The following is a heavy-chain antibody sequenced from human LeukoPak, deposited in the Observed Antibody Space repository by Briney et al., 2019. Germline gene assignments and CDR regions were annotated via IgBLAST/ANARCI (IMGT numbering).Heavy chain of an antibody. CDR2: ISGSTGGT. CDR3: AKRGIVIRGLLIIGFHKEAYYFDS. V-gene: IGHV3-23*01. Sequence: QPGGSLRLSCVVSGITLSNYAMSWVRQAPGKGLEWVSGISGSTGGTNYADSVKGRFTISRDYSMNTMYLQMNSLRAEDTAVYFCAKRGIVIRGLLIIGFHKEAYYFDSWGQGILVTVSS. D-gene: IGHD3-10*01. CDR1: GITLSNYA. J-gene: IGHJ4*02.